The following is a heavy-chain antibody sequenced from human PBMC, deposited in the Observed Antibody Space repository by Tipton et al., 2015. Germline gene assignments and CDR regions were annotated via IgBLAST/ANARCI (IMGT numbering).Heavy chain of an antibody. CDR3: ARVRREFGVLLFDY. CDR1: GYDFTDYY. V-gene: IGHV1-46*01. CDR2: INPSGGRT. J-gene: IGHJ4*02. D-gene: IGHD2-8*01. Sequence: QSGAEVKQPGASMKVSCKASGYDFTDYYLHWVRQAPGQGLEWMGWINPSGGRTTYAQKFQGRVTVTRDTSTSTVYMELSSLRSEDTAVYYCARVRREFGVLLFDYWGPGALVTVSS.